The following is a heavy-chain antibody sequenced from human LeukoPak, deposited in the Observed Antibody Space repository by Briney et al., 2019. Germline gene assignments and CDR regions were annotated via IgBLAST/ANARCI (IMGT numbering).Heavy chain of an antibody. CDR3: VRGLATGDLNWFDL. D-gene: IGHD5-12*01. CDR1: GGSISSSNW. V-gene: IGHV4-4*02. CDR2: IYHSGST. Sequence: PSETLSLTCAVSGGSISSSNWWSWVRQPPGKGLEWIGEIYHSGSTNYNPSLKSRVTISVDKSKNQFSLKLSSVTAADTAVYYCVRGLATGDLNWFDLWGQGTLVTVSS. J-gene: IGHJ5*02.